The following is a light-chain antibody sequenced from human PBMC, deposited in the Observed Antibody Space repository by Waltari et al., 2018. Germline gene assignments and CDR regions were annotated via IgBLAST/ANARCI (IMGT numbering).Light chain of an antibody. V-gene: IGLV1-44*01. CDR1: RSNIGRGT. CDR2: NDN. CDR3: AAWDDSLHAWV. Sequence: QSVLTQPPSGSGTPGQRVTTSCSGGRSNIGRGTVKWYQQLPGTAPKVLIYNDNQRPTGVPDRVSGSKSGTSASLAISGLQSEDEADYYCAAWDDSLHAWVFGGGTKLTVL. J-gene: IGLJ3*02.